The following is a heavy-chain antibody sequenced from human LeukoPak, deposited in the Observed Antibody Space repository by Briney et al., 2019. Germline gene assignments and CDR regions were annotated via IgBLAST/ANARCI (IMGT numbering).Heavy chain of an antibody. Sequence: SVKVSCKASGGTFSSYAISWVRQAPGQGLEWMGGIIPIFGTANYAQMFQGRVTITTDESTSTAYMELSSLRSEDTAVYYCAREASTPTGTTLDIWGQGTMVTVSS. CDR2: IIPIFGTA. CDR3: AREASTPTGTTLDI. D-gene: IGHD1-7*01. V-gene: IGHV1-69*05. CDR1: GGTFSSYA. J-gene: IGHJ3*02.